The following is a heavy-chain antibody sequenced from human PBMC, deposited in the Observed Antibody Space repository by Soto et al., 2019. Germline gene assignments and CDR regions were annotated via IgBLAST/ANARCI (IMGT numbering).Heavy chain of an antibody. V-gene: IGHV1-18*01. J-gene: IGHJ6*02. D-gene: IGHD2-2*01. CDR3: ARADIVVVPAAIYYYYGMDV. Sequence: ASVKVSCKASGYTFTSYGISWVRQAPGQGLEWMGWISAYNGNTNYAQKLQGRVTMTTDTSTSTAYMELRSLRSDDTAVYYCARADIVVVPAAIYYYYGMDVWGQGTTVTVS. CDR1: GYTFTSYG. CDR2: ISAYNGNT.